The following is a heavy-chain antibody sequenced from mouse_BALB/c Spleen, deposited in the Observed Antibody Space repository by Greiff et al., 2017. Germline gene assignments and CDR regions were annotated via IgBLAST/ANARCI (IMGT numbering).Heavy chain of an antibody. Sequence: QVQLKQSGPGLVAPSQSLSITCTVSGFSLTSYGVHWVRQPPGKGLEWLGVIWAGGSTNYNSALMSRLSISKDNSKSQVFFKMNSLQANDTAIYYCARTLIYYDYVGFAYWGQGTLVTVSA. CDR2: IWAGGST. D-gene: IGHD2-4*01. CDR3: ARTLIYYDYVGFAY. V-gene: IGHV2-9*02. CDR1: GFSLTSYG. J-gene: IGHJ3*01.